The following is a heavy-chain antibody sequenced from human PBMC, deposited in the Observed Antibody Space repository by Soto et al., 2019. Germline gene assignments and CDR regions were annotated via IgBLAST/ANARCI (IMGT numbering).Heavy chain of an antibody. CDR3: AREREGVLTHYYYGMDV. D-gene: IGHD3-16*01. Sequence: QVQLVQSGAEVKKPGSSVKVSCKASGGTFSSYAISWVRQAPGQGLEWMGGIIPIFGTANYAQKFQGRVTITADESTSTAYMELSSLRSEDTAVYYCAREREGVLTHYYYGMDVWGQGTTVTVS. CDR2: IIPIFGTA. V-gene: IGHV1-69*12. CDR1: GGTFSSYA. J-gene: IGHJ6*02.